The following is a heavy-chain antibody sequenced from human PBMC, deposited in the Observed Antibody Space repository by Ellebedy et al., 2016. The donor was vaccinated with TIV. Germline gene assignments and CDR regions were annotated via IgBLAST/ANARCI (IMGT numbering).Heavy chain of an antibody. Sequence: SETLSLTCTVSGGSISSYYWSWIRQPPGKGLEWIGYIYYSGSTNYNPSLKSRVTLSVDTSKNQFSLKLSSVTAADTAVYYCARGGWELLHNDAFDIWGQGTMVTVSS. CDR1: GGSISSYY. CDR2: IYYSGST. V-gene: IGHV4-59*01. CDR3: ARGGWELLHNDAFDI. J-gene: IGHJ3*02. D-gene: IGHD1-26*01.